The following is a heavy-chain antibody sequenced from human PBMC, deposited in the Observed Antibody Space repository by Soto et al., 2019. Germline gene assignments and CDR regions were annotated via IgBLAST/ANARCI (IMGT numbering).Heavy chain of an antibody. J-gene: IGHJ6*02. D-gene: IGHD6-13*01. CDR1: GYTFTGYY. V-gene: IGHV1-2*04. CDR3: ARDRIAAAGDSYFYYYGMDV. CDR2: INPNSGGT. Sequence: QVQLVQSGAEVKKPGASVKVSCKASGYTFTGYYMHWVRQAPGQGLEWMGWINPNSGGTNYAQKFQGWVTRTRDTSISTAYMELSRLRSDDTAVYYCARDRIAAAGDSYFYYYGMDVWGQGTTVTVSS.